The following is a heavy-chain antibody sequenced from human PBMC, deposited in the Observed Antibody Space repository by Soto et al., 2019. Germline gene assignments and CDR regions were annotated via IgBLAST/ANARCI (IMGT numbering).Heavy chain of an antibody. CDR1: GFTFSSYW. D-gene: IGHD6-19*01. J-gene: IGHJ4*02. Sequence: EVQLVESGGGLVQPGGSLRLSCVASGFTFSSYWMYWVRQAPVKGLVWVSRINSDGSSTSYADSVKGRFTISRDNAANTLSLQMDSLTVEDTVVYYCARGYSSGWYYFDYWGQGTLVTVSS. CDR3: ARGYSSGWYYFDY. CDR2: INSDGSST. V-gene: IGHV3-74*01.